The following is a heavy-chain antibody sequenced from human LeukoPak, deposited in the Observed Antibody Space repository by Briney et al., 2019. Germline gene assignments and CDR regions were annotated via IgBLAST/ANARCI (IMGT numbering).Heavy chain of an antibody. CDR1: GYTFTGYY. CDR2: INPNSGGT. CDR3: ARGGHDYYDSSGYELYYYMDV. V-gene: IGHV1-2*02. D-gene: IGHD3-22*01. Sequence: GASVKVSCKASGYTFTGYYMHWVRQAPGQGLEWMGWINPNSGGTNYAQKFQGRVTMTRDTSISTAYMELRSLRSDDTAVYYCARGGHDYYDSSGYELYYYMDVWGKGTTVTVSS. J-gene: IGHJ6*03.